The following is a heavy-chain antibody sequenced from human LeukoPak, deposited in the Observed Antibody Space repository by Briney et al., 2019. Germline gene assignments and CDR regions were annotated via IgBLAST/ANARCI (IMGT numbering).Heavy chain of an antibody. CDR1: GYTLTELS. J-gene: IGHJ6*02. D-gene: IGHD6-19*01. CDR3: SGCYSLVSYYYYGMDV. CDR2: FDPEDGET. V-gene: IGHV1-24*01. Sequence: GASVKVSCKVSGYTLTELSMHWVRQAPGKGLEWMGGFDPEDGETIYAQKFQGRVTMTEDTSTDTAYMELSSLRSEDTAVYYCSGCYSLVSYYYYGMDVWGQGTTVTVSS.